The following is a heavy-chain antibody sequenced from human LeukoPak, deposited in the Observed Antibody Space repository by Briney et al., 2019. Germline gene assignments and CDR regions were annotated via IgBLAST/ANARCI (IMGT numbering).Heavy chain of an antibody. CDR3: ASLAVAARAEYFQH. CDR2: IYYSGST. V-gene: IGHV4-59*01. Sequence: SETLSLTCTVSGGSISSYYWSWIRQPPGKGLEWIGYIYYSGSTNYNPSLKSRVTISVDTSKNQFSLKLSSVTAADTAVYYCASLAVAARAEYFQHWGQGTLVTASS. J-gene: IGHJ1*01. CDR1: GGSISSYY. D-gene: IGHD6-19*01.